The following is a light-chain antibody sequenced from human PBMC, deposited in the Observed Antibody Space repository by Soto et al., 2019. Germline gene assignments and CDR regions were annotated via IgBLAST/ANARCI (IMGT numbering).Light chain of an antibody. CDR3: QQFYITPLT. V-gene: IGKV4-1*01. Sequence: DMVMTQSPDSLAASLGERATINCKSSQSVLYSSNNKNFLAWYQQKPGQPPKLLIYWASTRESGVPDRFSGSGSGTDFTLTISSLQAEDVAVYYCQQFYITPLTFGGGTKVEIK. CDR1: QSVLYSSNNKNF. CDR2: WAS. J-gene: IGKJ4*01.